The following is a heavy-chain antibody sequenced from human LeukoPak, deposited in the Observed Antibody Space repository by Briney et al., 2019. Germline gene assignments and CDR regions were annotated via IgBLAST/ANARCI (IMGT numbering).Heavy chain of an antibody. CDR1: AFTFSSYT. D-gene: IGHD3-10*01. CDR3: ARILSGSGSYGAFDY. V-gene: IGHV3-48*01. CDR2: ISSSSSTI. Sequence: GGSLRLSCAASAFTFSSYTMNWVRQAPGKGLEWVSYISSSSSTIKYADSVQGRFTISRDEAKNSLYLQMNSLRAEDTAVYYCARILSGSGSYGAFDYWGQGTLVTASS. J-gene: IGHJ4*02.